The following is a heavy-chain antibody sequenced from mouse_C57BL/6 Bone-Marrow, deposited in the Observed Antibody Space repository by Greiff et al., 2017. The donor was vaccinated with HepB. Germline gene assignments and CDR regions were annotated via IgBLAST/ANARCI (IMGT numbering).Heavy chain of an antibody. CDR1: GFTFSDYG. CDR2: ISSGSSTI. J-gene: IGHJ1*03. Sequence: EVKLMESGGGLVKPGGSLKLSCAASGFTFSDYGMHWVRQAPEKGLEWVAYISSGSSTIYYADTVKGRFTISRDNAKNTLFLQMTSLRSEDTAMYYCARRDYYGSSQVYFDVWGTGTTVTVSS. D-gene: IGHD1-1*01. CDR3: ARRDYYGSSQVYFDV. V-gene: IGHV5-17*01.